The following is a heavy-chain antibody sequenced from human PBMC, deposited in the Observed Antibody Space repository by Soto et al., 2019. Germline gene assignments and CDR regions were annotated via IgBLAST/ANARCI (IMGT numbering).Heavy chain of an antibody. V-gene: IGHV5-51*01. CDR3: ALPKTVMRGALTSRWFDP. CDR1: GYTFTNYW. Sequence: EVQLLQSGAEVKTPGQSLKISCKGSGYTFTNYWIGWVRQMPGKGLDWMGIIYPDDSDTRYSPSFQGQVTFSVDKSISTAFQKWSSLKASDTAIYYCALPKTVMRGALTSRWFDPWGHGTLVTVSS. CDR2: IYPDDSDT. D-gene: IGHD3-10*01. J-gene: IGHJ5*02.